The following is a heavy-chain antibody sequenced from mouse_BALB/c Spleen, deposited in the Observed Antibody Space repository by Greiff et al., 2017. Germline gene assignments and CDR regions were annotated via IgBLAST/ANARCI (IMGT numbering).Heavy chain of an antibody. V-gene: IGHV3-6*02. D-gene: IGHD2-4*01. J-gene: IGHJ3*01. CDR2: ISYDGSN. Sequence: EVKLMESGPGLVKPSQSLSLTCSVTGYSITSGYYWNWIRQFPGNKLEWMGYISYDGSNNYNPSLKNRISITRDTSKNQFFLKLNSVTTEDTATYYCARESPYDYDGAWFAYWGQGTLVTVSA. CDR3: ARESPYDYDGAWFAY. CDR1: GYSITSGYY.